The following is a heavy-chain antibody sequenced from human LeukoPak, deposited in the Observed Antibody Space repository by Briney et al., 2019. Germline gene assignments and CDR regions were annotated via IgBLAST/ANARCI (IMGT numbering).Heavy chain of an antibody. D-gene: IGHD3-10*01. CDR2: INHSGST. CDR3: ARGRYYYGSGSYDY. J-gene: IGHJ4*02. CDR1: GGSFSGYY. Sequence: SETLSLTCAVCGGSFSGYYWSWIRQPPGKGLEWIGEINHSGSTNYNPSLKSRVTISVDTSKNQFSLKLSSVTAADTAVYYCARGRYYYGSGSYDYWGQGTLVTVSS. V-gene: IGHV4-34*01.